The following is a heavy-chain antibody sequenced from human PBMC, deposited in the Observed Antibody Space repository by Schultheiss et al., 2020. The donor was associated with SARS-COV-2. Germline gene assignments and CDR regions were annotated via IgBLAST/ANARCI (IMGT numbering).Heavy chain of an antibody. V-gene: IGHV4-61*02. Sequence: SETLSLTFTVSGGSISNSYYYWGWIRQPAGKGLEWIGRIYTSGSTNYNPSLKSRVTMSVDTSMNQFSLKLSSVTAADTAVYYCASSPYYDFWSGYQFDYWGQGTLVTVSS. CDR3: ASSPYYDFWSGYQFDY. J-gene: IGHJ4*02. CDR1: GGSISNSYYY. CDR2: IYTSGST. D-gene: IGHD3-3*01.